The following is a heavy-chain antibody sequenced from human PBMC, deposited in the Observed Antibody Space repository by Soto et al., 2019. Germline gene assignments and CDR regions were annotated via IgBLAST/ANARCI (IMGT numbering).Heavy chain of an antibody. V-gene: IGHV3-43D*04. CDR2: ISRDGGST. J-gene: IGHJ6*02. Sequence: GWSLRPSCAAYVSTVDDYAMHWFRRAPGKGLEWLSIISRDGGSTYYGDSGKGRFTISRDNSKNSLYLQMNSLRAEDTALYYCAKGQTTRDSYYGMDVWGQGTTVTVSS. D-gene: IGHD1-1*01. CDR1: VSTVDDYA. CDR3: AKGQTTRDSYYGMDV.